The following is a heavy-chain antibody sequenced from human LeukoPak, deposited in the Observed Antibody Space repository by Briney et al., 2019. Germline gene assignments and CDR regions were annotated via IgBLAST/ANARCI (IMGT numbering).Heavy chain of an antibody. D-gene: IGHD6-19*01. CDR2: INAGNSNR. CDR1: GYTFTSYA. CDR3: ARVSDDSGWNFDY. V-gene: IGHV1-3*01. Sequence: ASVKVSCKASGYTFTSYAIHWVRQAPGQRLEWMGWINAGNSNRKYSQKFQDRVTITRETSATTAYMELNSLASEDTAVYYCARVSDDSGWNFDYWGQGTLVTVSS. J-gene: IGHJ4*02.